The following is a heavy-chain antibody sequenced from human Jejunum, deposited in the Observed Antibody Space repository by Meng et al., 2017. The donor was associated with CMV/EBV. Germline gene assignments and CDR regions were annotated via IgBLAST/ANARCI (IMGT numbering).Heavy chain of an antibody. V-gene: IGHV4-39*01. CDR1: GSISDSDYY. J-gene: IGHJ3*01. CDR2: VYYTGTT. D-gene: IGHD5-12*01. Sequence: GSISDSDYYWGWIRQPPGKGLEWIGSVYYTGTTHYSPSFSSRVTISVDTSKNEFSLKLNSVTAADTSVYFCARPGYSGYGDAFELWGQGTMVTVSS. CDR3: ARPGYSGYGDAFEL.